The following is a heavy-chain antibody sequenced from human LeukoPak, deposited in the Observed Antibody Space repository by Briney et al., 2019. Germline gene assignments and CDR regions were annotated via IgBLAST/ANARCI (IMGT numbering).Heavy chain of an antibody. J-gene: IGHJ4*02. CDR3: ARVGLYRRGYSGYEAFDY. Sequence: PWGSLRLSCTASRFTFSTYNMNWVRQAPGKGLEWVSSISGSSSYIYYADAVKGRFTISRDNAKNSLYLQINSLRAEDTAVYYCARVGLYRRGYSGYEAFDYWGQGTLVTVSS. D-gene: IGHD5-12*01. V-gene: IGHV3-21*01. CDR1: RFTFSTYN. CDR2: ISGSSSYI.